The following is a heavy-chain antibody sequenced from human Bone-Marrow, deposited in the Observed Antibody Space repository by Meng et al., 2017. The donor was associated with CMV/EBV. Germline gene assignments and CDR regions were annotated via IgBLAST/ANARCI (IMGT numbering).Heavy chain of an antibody. CDR2: IFSNDEK. J-gene: IGHJ4*02. Sequence: SGPTLVKPTETLTLTCTVSGFSLSNARMGVSWIRQPPGKALEWLAHIFSNDEKSYSTSLKSRLTISKDTSKSQVVLTMTNMDPVDTATYYCARMPTNYDFWSGYYSFHRNPEYYFDYWGQGTLVTVSS. V-gene: IGHV2-26*01. D-gene: IGHD3-3*01. CDR3: ARMPTNYDFWSGYYSFHRNPEYYFDY. CDR1: GFSLSNARMG.